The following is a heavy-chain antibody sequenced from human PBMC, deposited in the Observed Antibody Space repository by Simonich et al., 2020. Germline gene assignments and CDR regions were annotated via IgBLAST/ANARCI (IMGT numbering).Heavy chain of an antibody. Sequence: QLQLQESGPGLVKPSETLSLTCTVSGGSISSSSYYWGWIRQPPGKGLGLIGSIYYRGCPHYNPSLKGRVTISVDTSKDPFSLKLSSVTAADTAVYYCARHAGFAFDIWGQGTMVTVSS. CDR2: IYYRGCP. CDR1: GGSISSSSYY. J-gene: IGHJ3*02. CDR3: ARHAGFAFDI. D-gene: IGHD6-13*01. V-gene: IGHV4-39*01.